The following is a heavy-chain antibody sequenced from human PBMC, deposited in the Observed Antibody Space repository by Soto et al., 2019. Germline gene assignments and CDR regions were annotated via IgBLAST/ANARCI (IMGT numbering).Heavy chain of an antibody. V-gene: IGHV4-59*01. D-gene: IGHD3-22*01. Sequence: PSETLSLTCTVSGGSISSYYWSWIRQPPGKGLEWIGYIYYSGSTNYNPSLKSRVTISVDTSKNQFSLKLSSVTAADTAVYYCARDGNYYDSGVYTDGGQGTLVPVSS. CDR3: ARDGNYYDSGVYTD. CDR1: GGSISSYY. J-gene: IGHJ4*02. CDR2: IYYSGST.